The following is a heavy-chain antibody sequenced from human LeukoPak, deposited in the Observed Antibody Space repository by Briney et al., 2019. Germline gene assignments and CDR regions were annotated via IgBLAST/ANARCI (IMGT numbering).Heavy chain of an antibody. CDR2: INEDGSEK. Sequence: GGSLRLSCAASGFSLSAYCMSWVRQAPGKGLEWVANINEDGSEKNFVDSVKGRFTISKDNGKNSLYLQMNSLRAEDTAVYYCARGGCIGHYFLGYWGQGILVTVSS. J-gene: IGHJ4*02. CDR3: ARGGCIGHYFLGY. V-gene: IGHV3-7*01. CDR1: GFSLSAYC. D-gene: IGHD3-22*01.